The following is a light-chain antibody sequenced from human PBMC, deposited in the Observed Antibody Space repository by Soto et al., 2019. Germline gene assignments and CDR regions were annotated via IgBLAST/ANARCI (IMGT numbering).Light chain of an antibody. CDR2: AAS. J-gene: IGKJ1*01. CDR3: QHYNSYSEA. V-gene: IGKV1D-8*03. CDR1: QGISSY. Sequence: VIWMTQSPSLLSASTGDRVTISCRVSQGISSYLAWYQQKPGKAPELLIYAASTLQSGVPSRFSGSGSGTEFTLTISSLQPDDFATYYCQHYNSYSEAFGQGTKVDIK.